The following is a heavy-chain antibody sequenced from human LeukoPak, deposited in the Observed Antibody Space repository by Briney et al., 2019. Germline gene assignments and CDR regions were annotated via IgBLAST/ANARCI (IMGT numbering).Heavy chain of an antibody. CDR2: IIPILGIA. D-gene: IGHD3-10*01. CDR3: AREGHSGSQDY. V-gene: IGHV1-69*04. Sequence: SVKVSCKASGGTFSSYAIGWVRQAPGQGLEWMGRIIPILGIANYAQKFQGRVTITVDKSTSTAYMELSSLRSEDTAVYYCAREGHSGSQDYWGQGTLVTVSS. J-gene: IGHJ4*02. CDR1: GGTFSSYA.